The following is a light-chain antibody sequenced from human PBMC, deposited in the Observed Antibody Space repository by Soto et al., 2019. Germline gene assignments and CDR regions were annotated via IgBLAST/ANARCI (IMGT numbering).Light chain of an antibody. CDR2: GAS. V-gene: IGKV3-20*01. CDR1: QSVDSSF. Sequence: EIVLTQSPGSLSLSPGERGTLSCSASQSVDSSFFAWYQQKPDQAPRLLIYGASNRATGIPDRFSGSGSGTDFTLTISRLEPEDFAVYYCQPYFSSVPFGQGTQVELK. J-gene: IGKJ1*01. CDR3: QPYFSSVP.